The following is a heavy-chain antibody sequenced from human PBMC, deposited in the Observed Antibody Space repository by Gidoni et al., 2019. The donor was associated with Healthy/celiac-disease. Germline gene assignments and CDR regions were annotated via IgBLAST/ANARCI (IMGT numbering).Heavy chain of an antibody. Sequence: EVQLVESGGGLVKPGRSLRLSCTASGFPFGDYAMSWFRQAPGKGLEWVGFIRSKAYGGTTEYAASVKGRFTISRDDSKSIAYLQMNSLKTEDTAVYYCTRGLLDYYDSSGYPIDYWGQGTLVTVSS. CDR3: TRGLLDYYDSSGYPIDY. D-gene: IGHD3-22*01. CDR2: IRSKAYGGTT. V-gene: IGHV3-49*05. J-gene: IGHJ4*02. CDR1: GFPFGDYA.